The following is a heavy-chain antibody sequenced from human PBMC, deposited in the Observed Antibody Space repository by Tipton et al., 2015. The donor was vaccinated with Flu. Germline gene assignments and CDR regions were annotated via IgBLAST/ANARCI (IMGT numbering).Heavy chain of an antibody. J-gene: IGHJ6*03. CDR1: GFTFSTYG. Sequence: SLRLSCAASGFTFSTYGMHWVRQAPGKGLEWVAVIWYDGRSKYYADSVKGRFAISRDNSKNTLYLQMNSLRADDTAVYYCARDHGAYSSSSSRTDYYFYMDVWGKGTTVTVSS. V-gene: IGHV3-33*08. CDR2: IWYDGRSK. D-gene: IGHD6-6*01. CDR3: ARDHGAYSSSSSRTDYYFYMDV.